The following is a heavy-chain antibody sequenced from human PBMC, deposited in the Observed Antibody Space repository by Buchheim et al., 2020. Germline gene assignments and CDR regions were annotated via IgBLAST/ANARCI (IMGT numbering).Heavy chain of an antibody. V-gene: IGHV3-30*04. Sequence: QVQLVESGGGVVQPGRSLRLSCAASGFTFSSYAMHWVRQAPGKGLEWVAVISYDGSNKYYADSVKGRFTISRDNSKNTLYLQMNSLRAEDTAVYYCAKDLARYGGYVGGYCFDYWGQGTL. CDR3: AKDLARYGGYVGGYCFDY. D-gene: IGHD5-12*01. CDR1: GFTFSSYA. J-gene: IGHJ4*02. CDR2: ISYDGSNK.